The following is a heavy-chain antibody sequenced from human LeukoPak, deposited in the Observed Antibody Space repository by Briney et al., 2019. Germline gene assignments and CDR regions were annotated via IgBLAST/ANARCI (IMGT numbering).Heavy chain of an antibody. CDR3: ASSVRGATEYYFAY. CDR1: GFTVSSNY. V-gene: IGHV3-53*01. J-gene: IGHJ4*02. Sequence: GGSLRLSCAASGFTVSSNYMSWVRQAPGKGLEWVSVIYSGGSTYYADPVKGRFTISRDNSKNTLYLQMNSLRAEDTAVYYCASSVRGATEYYFAYWGQGTLVTVSS. CDR2: IYSGGST. D-gene: IGHD1-26*01.